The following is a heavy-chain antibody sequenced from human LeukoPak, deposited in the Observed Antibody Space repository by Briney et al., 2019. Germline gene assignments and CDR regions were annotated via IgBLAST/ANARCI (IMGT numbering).Heavy chain of an antibody. D-gene: IGHD3-22*01. V-gene: IGHV3-48*04. Sequence: GGSLRLSCEASGFIFSRDSMNWVRQAPGKGLEWISYISHDSGVRYYADSVKGRFTISRDNAKNSLYLQMNSLRAEDTAVYYCARASYDSSGYDDYWGQGTLVTVSS. CDR1: GFIFSRDS. CDR2: ISHDSGVR. CDR3: ARASYDSSGYDDY. J-gene: IGHJ4*02.